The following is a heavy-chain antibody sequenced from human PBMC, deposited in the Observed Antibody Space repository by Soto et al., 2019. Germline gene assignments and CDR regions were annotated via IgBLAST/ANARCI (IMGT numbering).Heavy chain of an antibody. CDR3: AKPHPWGGYYSHFDF. J-gene: IGHJ4*02. V-gene: IGHV3-23*01. D-gene: IGHD3-22*01. CDR1: GFMFGTHA. Sequence: EVQLLESGGDLVHPGESLRLSCTASGFMFGTHAMNWVRQAPGKGLEWVSSISGSGTVTHYADSVKGRFTISRDNSKNTLYLQMHSLRAEDTAVYYCAKPHPWGGYYSHFDFWGQGTLVTVSS. CDR2: ISGSGTVT.